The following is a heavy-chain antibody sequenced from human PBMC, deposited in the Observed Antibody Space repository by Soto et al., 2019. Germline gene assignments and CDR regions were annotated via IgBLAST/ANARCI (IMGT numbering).Heavy chain of an antibody. J-gene: IGHJ4*02. CDR2: IDPSDSYT. V-gene: IGHV5-10-1*01. D-gene: IGHD1-1*01. Sequence: PGESLKISCKASGYSFTNYWINWVRQMPGKGLEWMGRIDPSDSYTNYSPSFQGRVTISADRSISTAYLQWSGLEASDSAMYYCASRLEGDYWGQGTLVTVSS. CDR3: ASRLEGDY. CDR1: GYSFTNYW.